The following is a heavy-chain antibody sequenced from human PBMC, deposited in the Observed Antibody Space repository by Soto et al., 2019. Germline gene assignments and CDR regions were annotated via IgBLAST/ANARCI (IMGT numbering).Heavy chain of an antibody. J-gene: IGHJ6*04. CDR3: ARSNSRPQLGGNYHYIMNV. D-gene: IGHD7-27*01. CDR1: GGTFSTAA. Sequence: QVQVVQSGAEVKKPGSSVKVSCKASGGTFSTAAISWVRQAPGQGLEWMGGIMPIFRTADYAQKFQGRVTITADENKSIAELGLRSLRSEDTAVYYCARSNSRPQLGGNYHYIMNVRGEGTTNNVSS. V-gene: IGHV1-69*12. CDR2: IMPIFRTA.